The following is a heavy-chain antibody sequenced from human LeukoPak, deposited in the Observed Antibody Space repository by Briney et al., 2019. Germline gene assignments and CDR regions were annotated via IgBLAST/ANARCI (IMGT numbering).Heavy chain of an antibody. CDR2: ISSSSSTI. CDR3: ARGERIYDSSGYYYGRDAFDI. D-gene: IGHD3-22*01. CDR1: GFTFSSYS. J-gene: IGHJ3*02. Sequence: QTGGSLRLSCAASGFTFSSYSMNWVRQAPGKGLEWVSYISSSSSTIYCADSVKGRFTISRDNAKNSLYLQMNSLRAEDTAVYYCARGERIYDSSGYYYGRDAFDIWGQGTMVTVSS. V-gene: IGHV3-48*04.